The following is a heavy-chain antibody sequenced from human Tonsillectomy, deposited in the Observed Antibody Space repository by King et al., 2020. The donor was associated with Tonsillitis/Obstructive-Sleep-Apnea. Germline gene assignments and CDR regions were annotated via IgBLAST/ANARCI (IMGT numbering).Heavy chain of an antibody. CDR3: ARLVGARYYNYDMDV. D-gene: IGHD1-26*01. V-gene: IGHV4-34*01. CDR2: INHSGST. Sequence: VQLQQWGAGLLKPSETLSLTCAVYGGSFSGYFWSWIRQPPGKGLEWIGEINHSGSTNYNPSLKSRLIISVDTYKNQFSLKLSSVTAADTAVYYCARLVGARYYNYDMDVWGQGTTVTVSS. CDR1: GGSFSGYF. J-gene: IGHJ6*02.